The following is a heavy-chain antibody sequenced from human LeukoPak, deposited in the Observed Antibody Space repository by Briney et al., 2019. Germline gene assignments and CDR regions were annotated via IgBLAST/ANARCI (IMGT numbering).Heavy chain of an antibody. J-gene: IGHJ4*02. D-gene: IGHD3-9*01. CDR1: GGTFSSYA. Sequence: SVKVSCKASGGTFSSYAISWVRQAPGQGLEWIGGIIPIFGTANYAQKFQGRVTITADKSTSTAYMELRSLRSEDTVVYFSQRASYDILTGYYFDYWGQGTLVTVSS. CDR3: QRASYDILTGYYFDY. V-gene: IGHV1-69*06. CDR2: IIPIFGTA.